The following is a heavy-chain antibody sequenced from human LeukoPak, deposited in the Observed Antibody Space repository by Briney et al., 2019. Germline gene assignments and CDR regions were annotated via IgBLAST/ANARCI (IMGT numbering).Heavy chain of an antibody. Sequence: PSETLCLTCTVSGGSISSYYWSWIRQPPGKGLEWIGYIYYSGSTNYNPSLKSRVTISVDTSKNQFSLKLSSVTAADTAVYYCARGGIRGALFDYWGQGTLVTVSS. CDR1: GGSISSYY. V-gene: IGHV4-59*08. D-gene: IGHD6-13*01. J-gene: IGHJ4*02. CDR3: ARGGIRGALFDY. CDR2: IYYSGST.